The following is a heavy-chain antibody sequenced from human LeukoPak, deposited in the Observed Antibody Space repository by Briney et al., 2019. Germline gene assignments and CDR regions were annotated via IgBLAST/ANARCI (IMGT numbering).Heavy chain of an antibody. V-gene: IGHV5-51*01. CDR2: IYPGDYDT. D-gene: IGHD1-26*01. Sequence: GESLKISCKGSGYSFTSYWIGWVRQMPGKGLEWMRIIYPGDYDTRYSPSFQGQVTISADKSISTAYLQWSSLKASDTAIYYCASLYRVGAFHIWGQGTMVTVSS. J-gene: IGHJ3*02. CDR3: ASLYRVGAFHI. CDR1: GYSFTSYW.